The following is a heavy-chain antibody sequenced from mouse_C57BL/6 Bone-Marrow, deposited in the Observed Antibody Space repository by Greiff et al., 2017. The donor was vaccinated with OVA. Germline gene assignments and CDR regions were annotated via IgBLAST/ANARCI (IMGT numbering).Heavy chain of an antibody. CDR3: AGTVVATPYYYAMDY. J-gene: IGHJ4*01. Sequence: EVKLVESGGDLVKPGGSLKLSCAASGFTFSSYGMSWVRQTPDKRLEWVATISSGGSYTYYPDSVKGRFTISRDNAKNTLYLQMSSLKSEDTAMYYCAGTVVATPYYYAMDYWGQGTSVTVSS. CDR1: GFTFSSYG. D-gene: IGHD1-1*01. CDR2: ISSGGSYT. V-gene: IGHV5-6*01.